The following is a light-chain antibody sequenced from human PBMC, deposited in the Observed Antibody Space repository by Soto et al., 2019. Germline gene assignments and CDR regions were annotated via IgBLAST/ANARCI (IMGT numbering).Light chain of an antibody. CDR3: GTWDSSLSIFV. CDR2: END. Sequence: QSALTQPPSVSAAPGQKVTMSCSGSSSNIGNYYGSWHQQLPGTAPKLLIYENDKRPSGIPDRFSGFKSGTSATLGITGLQTGDEADYYCGTWDSSLSIFVFGTGTKVTV. J-gene: IGLJ1*01. CDR1: SSNIGNYY. V-gene: IGLV1-51*02.